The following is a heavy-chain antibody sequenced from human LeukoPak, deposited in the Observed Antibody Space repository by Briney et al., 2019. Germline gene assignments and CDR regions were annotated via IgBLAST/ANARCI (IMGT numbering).Heavy chain of an antibody. V-gene: IGHV1-69*13. Sequence: SVKVSCKASGGTFSSYAISWVRQAPGQGLEWMGGIIPIFGTANYAQKFQGRVTITADESTSTAYMELSSLRSEDMAVYYCARVKRALYCGGDCGSFDYWGQGTLLTVSS. CDR1: GGTFSSYA. CDR2: IIPIFGTA. J-gene: IGHJ4*02. D-gene: IGHD2-21*02. CDR3: ARVKRALYCGGDCGSFDY.